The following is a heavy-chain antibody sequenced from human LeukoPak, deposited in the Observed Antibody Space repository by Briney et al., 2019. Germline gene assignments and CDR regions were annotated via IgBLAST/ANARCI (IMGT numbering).Heavy chain of an antibody. V-gene: IGHV3-21*01. CDR1: GFTFSSYS. D-gene: IGHD2-15*01. CDR2: ISSSSSYI. CDR3: ARDLGFGCSGGSCYPGLYYYYGMDV. Sequence: PGGSLRLSCAASGFTFSSYSMTWVRQAPGKGLEWVSSISSSSSYIYYADSVKGRFTISRDNAKNSLYLQMNSLRAEDTAVYYCARDLGFGCSGGSCYPGLYYYYGMDVWGQGTTVTVSS. J-gene: IGHJ6*02.